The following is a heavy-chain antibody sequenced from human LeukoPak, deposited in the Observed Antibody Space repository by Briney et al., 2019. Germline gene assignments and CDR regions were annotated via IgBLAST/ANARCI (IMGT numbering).Heavy chain of an antibody. Sequence: KLQGRVTMTTDTSTSTAYMELRSLRSDDTAVYYCARYYYDSSGDAFDIWGQGTMVTVSP. J-gene: IGHJ3*02. D-gene: IGHD3-22*01. V-gene: IGHV1-18*01. CDR3: ARYYYDSSGDAFDI.